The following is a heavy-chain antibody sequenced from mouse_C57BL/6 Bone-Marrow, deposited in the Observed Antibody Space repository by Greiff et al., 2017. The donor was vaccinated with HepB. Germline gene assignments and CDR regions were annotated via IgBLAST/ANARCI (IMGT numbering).Heavy chain of an antibody. V-gene: IGHV1-63*01. D-gene: IGHD2-5*01. CDR3: ARVGAYYSNYLDY. CDR1: GYTFTNYW. J-gene: IGHJ2*01. CDR2: IYPGGGYT. Sequence: QVQLQQSGAELVRPGTSVKMSCKASGYTFTNYWIGWAKQRPGHGLEWIGDIYPGGGYTNYNEKFKGKATLTADKSSSTAYMQFSSLTSEDSAIYYCARVGAYYSNYLDYWGQGTTLTVSS.